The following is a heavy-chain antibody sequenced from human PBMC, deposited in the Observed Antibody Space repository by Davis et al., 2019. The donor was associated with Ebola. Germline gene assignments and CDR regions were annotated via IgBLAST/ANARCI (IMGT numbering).Heavy chain of an antibody. CDR1: GGSISSGDYY. V-gene: IGHV4-39*07. J-gene: IGHJ4*02. D-gene: IGHD3-16*02. CDR3: ARVRGVRGSYRFDY. Sequence: SETLSLTCTVSGGSISSGDYYWSWIRQPPGKGLEWIGEINHSGSTNYNPSLKSRVTISVDTSKNQFSLKLSSVTAADTAVYYCARVRGVRGSYRFDYWGQGTLVTVSS. CDR2: INHSGST.